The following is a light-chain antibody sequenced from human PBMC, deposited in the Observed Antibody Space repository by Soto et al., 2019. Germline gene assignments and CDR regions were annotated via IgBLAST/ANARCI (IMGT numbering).Light chain of an antibody. CDR2: DVT. Sequence: QSALTQPASVSGSPGQSITISCTGTSSDVGGYNSVSWYRQDPGKAPKLMIYDVTNRPSGVSNRFSGSKSGNTASLTISGLQAEDEAEYYCNSFTSSITYVFGTGTKVTVL. CDR1: SSDVGGYNS. V-gene: IGLV2-14*01. J-gene: IGLJ1*01. CDR3: NSFTSSITYV.